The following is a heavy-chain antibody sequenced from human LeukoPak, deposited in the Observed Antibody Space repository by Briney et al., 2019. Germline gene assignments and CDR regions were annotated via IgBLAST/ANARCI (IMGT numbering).Heavy chain of an antibody. CDR3: AKEIWPTVTTPGWTYFDY. V-gene: IGHV3-30*02. J-gene: IGHJ4*02. D-gene: IGHD4-17*01. Sequence: GGSLRLSCAASAFTFSRYGMHWVRQAPGKGLEWVAFIRYDGSNKYYADSVKGRFTISRDNSKNTLYLQMNSLRAEDTAVYYCAKEIWPTVTTPGWTYFDYWGREPWSPSPQ. CDR1: AFTFSRYG. CDR2: IRYDGSNK.